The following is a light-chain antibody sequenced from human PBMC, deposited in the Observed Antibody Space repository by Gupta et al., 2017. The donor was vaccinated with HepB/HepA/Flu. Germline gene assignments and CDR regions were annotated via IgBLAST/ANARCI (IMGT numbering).Light chain of an antibody. CDR2: SNN. CDR3: SDWDDSLSGGV. V-gene: IGLV1-47*01. J-gene: IGLJ3*02. Sequence: QSLVTQPPSASGTPGHRVTMSCSGSSSNIGSNYVYWYQQFPGTAPKRRIYSNNQRPAGVPDRFSGSKAGASASLEISGLRSEDEADDFCSDWDDSLSGGVFGGGTKLTVL. CDR1: SSNIGSNY.